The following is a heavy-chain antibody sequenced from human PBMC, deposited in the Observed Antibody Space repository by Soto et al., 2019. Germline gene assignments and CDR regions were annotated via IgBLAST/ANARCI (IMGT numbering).Heavy chain of an antibody. CDR2: IDSDGSTT. CDR3: ARPGYSNYGAGVDV. Sequence: EVQLVESGGGLVQPGGSLRLSCAASGFTFSVYWMHWVRQAPGKGLVWVSRIDSDGSTTSYADSVKGRFTISRDNAKSTLYLRMNSLRAEDTAVYYCARPGYSNYGAGVDVWGQGTTVTVSS. V-gene: IGHV3-74*01. J-gene: IGHJ6*02. D-gene: IGHD4-4*01. CDR1: GFTFSVYW.